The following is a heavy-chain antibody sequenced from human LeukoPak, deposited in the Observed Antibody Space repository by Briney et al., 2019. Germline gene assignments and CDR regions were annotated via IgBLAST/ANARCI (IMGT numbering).Heavy chain of an antibody. CDR2: ISGSGGST. CDR3: VRGYSYGWFDP. J-gene: IGHJ5*02. Sequence: GGSPRLSCAASGFTFSTYGMHWVRQAPGKGLGWVSTISGSGGSTHYADSVKGRFTISRDNSKNTLYLQMNSLRADDTAVYYCVRGYSYGWFDPWGQGTLVTVSS. V-gene: IGHV3-23*01. D-gene: IGHD5-18*01. CDR1: GFTFSTYG.